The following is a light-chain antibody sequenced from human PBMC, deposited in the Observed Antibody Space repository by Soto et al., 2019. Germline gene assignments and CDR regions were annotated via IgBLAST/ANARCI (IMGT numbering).Light chain of an antibody. Sequence: QYVLTQPPSASATPGQRVTISCSGSSSNIGSRTVNWYQQLPGSAPKLLVYNDNQRPSGVPDRFSGSKSGTSASLAISGLQSEDEADYYCAAWDDSLHVIFGGGTKLTVL. J-gene: IGLJ2*01. CDR2: NDN. CDR1: SSNIGSRT. CDR3: AAWDDSLHVI. V-gene: IGLV1-44*01.